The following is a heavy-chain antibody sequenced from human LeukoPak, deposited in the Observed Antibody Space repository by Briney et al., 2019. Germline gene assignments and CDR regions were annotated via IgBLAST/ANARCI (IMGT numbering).Heavy chain of an antibody. CDR2: VFSDGST. V-gene: IGHV3-53*01. CDR3: ARDVYCSAGNSYQH. Sequence: PGGSLRLSCTASGFTVSTNYMSWVRQAPVKGLEWVSVVFSDGSTYYADSVKGRFTISRDNSKNTLYLQMNSLRAEDTAVYYCARDVYCSAGNSYQHWGQGTLVTVSS. J-gene: IGHJ1*01. CDR1: GFTVSTNY. D-gene: IGHD2-15*01.